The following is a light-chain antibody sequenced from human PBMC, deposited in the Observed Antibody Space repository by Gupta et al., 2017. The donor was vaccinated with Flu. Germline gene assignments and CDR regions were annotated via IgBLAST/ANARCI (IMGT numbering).Light chain of an antibody. Sequence: SAPTQPRSVSGSPAPSVTISCTGTSNDVGGYNRVSWYQQPPTKAPKLILYDVTERPSGVSDRFSGSKAGNTASLTISGLQAEDEADYYCSSHAGRGTWVFGTGTTVTVL. CDR3: SSHAGRGTWV. J-gene: IGLJ1*01. CDR2: DVT. CDR1: SNDVGGYNR. V-gene: IGLV2-11*01.